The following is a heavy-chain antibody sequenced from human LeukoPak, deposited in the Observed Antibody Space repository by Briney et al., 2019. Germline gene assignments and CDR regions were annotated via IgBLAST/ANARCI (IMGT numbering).Heavy chain of an antibody. CDR2: ISAYNGNT. CDR3: ARDLNQYSSGWLYYYYYGMDV. D-gene: IGHD6-19*01. V-gene: IGHV1-18*01. CDR1: GYTFTSYG. J-gene: IGHJ6*02. Sequence: ASVKVSCKASGYTFTSYGISWVRQAPGQGLEWMGWISAYNGNTNYAQKFQGRVTMTRNTSISTAYMELSSLRSEDTAVYYCARDLNQYSSGWLYYYYYGMDVWGQGTTVTVSS.